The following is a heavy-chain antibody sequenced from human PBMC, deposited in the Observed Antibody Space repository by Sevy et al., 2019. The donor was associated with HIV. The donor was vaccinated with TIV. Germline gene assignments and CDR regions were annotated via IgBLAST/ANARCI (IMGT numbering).Heavy chain of an antibody. V-gene: IGHV3-43D*03. CDR2: ISWDGGST. CDR1: GFTFDDYA. Sequence: GGSLRLSCAASGFTFDDYAMHWVRQAPGKGLEWVSLISWDGGSTYYADSVKGRFTISRDNSRNSLYLQMNSLRAEDTALYYCAKDPVAAAGTGYFQHWGQSTLVTVSS. J-gene: IGHJ1*01. D-gene: IGHD6-13*01. CDR3: AKDPVAAAGTGYFQH.